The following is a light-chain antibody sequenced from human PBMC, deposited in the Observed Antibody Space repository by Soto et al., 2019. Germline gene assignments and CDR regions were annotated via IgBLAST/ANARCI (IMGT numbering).Light chain of an antibody. CDR1: SSDVGGYNY. Sequence: QSALTQPPSASGSPGQSVTISCTGTSSDVGGYNYVSWYQQRPGKAPRLMIYEVSKRPSGVPDRFSGSKSGNTASLTVSGPQAEDEADYYCSSYAGSKNFFGGGTKLTVL. CDR2: EVS. V-gene: IGLV2-8*01. J-gene: IGLJ2*01. CDR3: SSYAGSKNF.